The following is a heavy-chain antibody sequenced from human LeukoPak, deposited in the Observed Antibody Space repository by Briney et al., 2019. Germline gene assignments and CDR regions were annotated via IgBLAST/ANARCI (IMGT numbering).Heavy chain of an antibody. CDR2: IIPILGIA. D-gene: IGHD6-13*01. V-gene: IGHV1-69*04. CDR3: ARDKTYSSSAYDY. CDR1: GGTFSSYA. Sequence: SVKVSCEASGGTFSSYAISWVRQAPGQGLEGMGRIIPILGIANYAQKFQGRVTITADKSTSTAYMELSSLRSEDTAVYYCARDKTYSSSAYDYWGQGTLVTVSS. J-gene: IGHJ4*02.